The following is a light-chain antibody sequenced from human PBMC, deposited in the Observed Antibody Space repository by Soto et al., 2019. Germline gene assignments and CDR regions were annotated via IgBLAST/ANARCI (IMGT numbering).Light chain of an antibody. CDR3: QHSHSTPLT. Sequence: DIQMTQSPSSLSASAGDRVTITCGASQSISYYLNWYQQKPGKAPKFLIDTASNLQSGVPSRFSGSGSGTDFTLTISTLQPEDSATYYCQHSHSTPLTFGGGTKVEIK. J-gene: IGKJ4*01. CDR2: TAS. CDR1: QSISYY. V-gene: IGKV1-39*01.